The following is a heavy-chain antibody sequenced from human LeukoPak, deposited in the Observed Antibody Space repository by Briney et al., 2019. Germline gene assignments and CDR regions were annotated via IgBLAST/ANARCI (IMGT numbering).Heavy chain of an antibody. V-gene: IGHV4-4*07. J-gene: IGHJ4*02. CDR3: ARHLGP. CDR1: GGSISSYY. CDR2: ATGIT. Sequence: TETLSLTCTVSGGSISSYYWSWIRQPAGKGLEWISATGITHYNPSLESRVTMSVDMSRNQFSLKLSSVAAADTAVFYCARHLGPWGPGTLVTVSS. D-gene: IGHD1-26*01.